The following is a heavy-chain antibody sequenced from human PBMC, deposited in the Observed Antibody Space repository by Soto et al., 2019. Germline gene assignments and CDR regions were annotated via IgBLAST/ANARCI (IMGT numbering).Heavy chain of an antibody. J-gene: IGHJ5*02. CDR2: IYYSGST. CDR3: ARGVVAGTVWFDP. D-gene: IGHD6-19*01. CDR1: GGSISSYY. Sequence: SETLSLTCTVSGGSISSYYWSWIRQPPGKGLEWIGYIYYSGSTNYNPSLKSRVTISVDTSKNQFSLKLSSVTAADTAVYYCARGVVAGTVWFDPWGQGTLVTVSS. V-gene: IGHV4-59*01.